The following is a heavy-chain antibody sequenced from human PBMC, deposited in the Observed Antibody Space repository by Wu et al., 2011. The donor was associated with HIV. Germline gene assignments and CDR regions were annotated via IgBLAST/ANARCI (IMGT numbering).Heavy chain of an antibody. D-gene: IGHD4-17*01. Sequence: QVQLVQSGAEVKKPGSSVKVSCKASGGTFNTYSITWVRQAPGHGLEWMGRIIAIYDTTSYAQNFQGRLTITADKATSTAYMELSNLRSEDTAVFYXARSHWENGDYRAFEYLGPRALVTVSS. CDR3: ARSHWENGDYRAFEY. J-gene: IGHJ3*02. CDR1: GGTFNTYS. V-gene: IGHV1-69*14. CDR2: IIAIYDTT.